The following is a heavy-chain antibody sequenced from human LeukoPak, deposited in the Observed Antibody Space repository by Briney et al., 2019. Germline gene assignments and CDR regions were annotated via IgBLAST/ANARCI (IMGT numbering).Heavy chain of an antibody. Sequence: GGSLRLSCAASGFTFSSYWMSWVRQAPGKGLEWVANIKQDGSEKYYVDSVKGRFTISRDNAKNSLYLQMNSLRAEDTAVYYCARVRSSSGSYYYYYYGMDVWGQGTTVTVS. CDR3: ARVRSSSGSYYYYYYGMDV. D-gene: IGHD1-26*01. J-gene: IGHJ6*02. CDR1: GFTFSSYW. V-gene: IGHV3-7*01. CDR2: IKQDGSEK.